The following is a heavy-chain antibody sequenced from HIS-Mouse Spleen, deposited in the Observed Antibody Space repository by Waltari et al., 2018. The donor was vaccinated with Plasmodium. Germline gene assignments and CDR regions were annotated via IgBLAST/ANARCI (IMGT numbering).Heavy chain of an antibody. J-gene: IGHJ4*02. CDR1: GFTFDDYA. V-gene: IGHV3-9*01. CDR3: AKDFCSGGSCLGLFDY. CDR2: ISWNSGSI. Sequence: EVQLVESGGGLVQPGRSLRLSCAASGFTFDDYAMHWVREAPGKGLEWVSGISWNSGSIGYADSVNGRFTISRDNAKNSLYLQMNSLRAEDTALYYCAKDFCSGGSCLGLFDYWGQGTLVTVSS. D-gene: IGHD2-15*01.